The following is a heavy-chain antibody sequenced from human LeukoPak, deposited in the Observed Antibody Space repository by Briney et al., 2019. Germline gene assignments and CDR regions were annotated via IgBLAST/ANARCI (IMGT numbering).Heavy chain of an antibody. CDR1: GYTFTSYA. V-gene: IGHV1-3*01. J-gene: IGHJ6*03. CDR2: INAGNGDT. Sequence: ASVKVSCKASGYTFTSYAMHWVRQAPGQRLEWMGWINAGNGDTKYSQKLQGRVTMTTDTSTSTAYMELRSLRSDDTAVYYCARDVFLEWYKRYTGYYYYYMDVWGKGTTVTVSS. CDR3: ARDVFLEWYKRYTGYYYYYMDV. D-gene: IGHD3-3*01.